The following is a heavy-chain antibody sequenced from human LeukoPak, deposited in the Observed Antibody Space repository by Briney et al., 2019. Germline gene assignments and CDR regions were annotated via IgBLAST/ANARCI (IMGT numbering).Heavy chain of an antibody. Sequence: GGSLRLSCAASGFTFSSYSMNWVRQAPGKGLEWVAVIWYDGSNKYYADSVKGRFTISRDNSKNTLYLQMNSLRAEDTAVYYCARDSAGNTMNLYYWGQGTLVTVSS. CDR1: GFTFSSYS. J-gene: IGHJ4*02. V-gene: IGHV3-33*08. CDR2: IWYDGSNK. CDR3: ARDSAGNTMNLYY. D-gene: IGHD3-22*01.